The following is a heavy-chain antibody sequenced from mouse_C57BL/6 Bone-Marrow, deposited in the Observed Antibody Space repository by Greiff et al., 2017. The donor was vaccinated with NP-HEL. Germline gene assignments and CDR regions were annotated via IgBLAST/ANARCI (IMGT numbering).Heavy chain of an antibody. CDR3: ARCYYDYDGFDD. V-gene: IGHV14-3*01. D-gene: IGHD2-4*01. CDR1: GFNIKNTY. CDR2: IDPANGNT. Sequence: EVKVVESVAELVRPGASVKLSCTASGFNIKNTYMHWVKQRPEQGLEWIGRIDPANGNTKYAPKFQGKATITADTSSNTAYLQLSSLASEDTAIYCCARCYYDYDGFDDWGQGTTLTVSS. J-gene: IGHJ2*01.